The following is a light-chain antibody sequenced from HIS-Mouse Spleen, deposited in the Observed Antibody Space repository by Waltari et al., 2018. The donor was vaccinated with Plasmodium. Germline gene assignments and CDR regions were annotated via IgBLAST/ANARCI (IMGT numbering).Light chain of an antibody. CDR2: DAS. J-gene: IGKJ2*01. CDR3: QQFNSYPT. Sequence: AIQLTQSPSSLSASVGHRVPITCRASQGISSALAWYQQKPGKAPKLLIYDASSLESGVPSRFSGSGSGTDFTLTISSLQPEDFATYYCQQFNSYPTFGQGTKLEIK. V-gene: IGKV1-13*02. CDR1: QGISSA.